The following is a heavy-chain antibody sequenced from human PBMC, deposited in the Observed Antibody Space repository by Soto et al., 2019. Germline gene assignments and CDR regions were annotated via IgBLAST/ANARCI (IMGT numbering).Heavy chain of an antibody. CDR2: FKSEFHGGTT. J-gene: IGHJ4*02. CDR1: GLTFSDGW. D-gene: IGHD3-3*01. CDR3: TTVYVVRFLESMIKDY. Sequence: PGGSLRLSCAVSGLTFSDGWMSWVRQAPGKGLEWIGRFKSEFHGGTTAYAAPVKGRFTISTDDSKNTLYLQMNRLKTEDTAVYCCTTVYVVRFLESMIKDYWGQGTLVTVSS. V-gene: IGHV3-15*01.